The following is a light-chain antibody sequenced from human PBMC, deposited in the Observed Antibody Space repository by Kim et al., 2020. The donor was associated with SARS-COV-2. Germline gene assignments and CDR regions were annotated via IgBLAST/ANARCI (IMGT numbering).Light chain of an antibody. CDR2: DAS. CDR1: QNVGTK. CDR3: QQYHNWPPIT. V-gene: IGKV3-15*01. Sequence: PGERAALSCKSSQNVGTKLAWYQQKPGQAPRLLIYDASTRASGIPDRFFGSGSGTEFTLIIGRLQSEDFARYYCQQYHNWPPITFGQGTRLEIK. J-gene: IGKJ5*01.